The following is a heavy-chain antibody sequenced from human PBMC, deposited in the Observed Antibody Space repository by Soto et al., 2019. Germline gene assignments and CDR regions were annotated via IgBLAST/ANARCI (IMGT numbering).Heavy chain of an antibody. D-gene: IGHD6-6*01. J-gene: IGHJ3*02. V-gene: IGHV3-9*01. CDR2: ISWHSGSI. Sequence: EVQLVESGGGLVQPGRSLRLSCAASGFTFDDYAMHWVRQAPGKGLEWVSGISWHSGSIGYADSVKGRFTISRDNAKNYLYLPMNSLRAEDTALYYCAKDFYSRSAGNAFDISGQGTMVTVST. CDR1: GFTFDDYA. CDR3: AKDFYSRSAGNAFDI.